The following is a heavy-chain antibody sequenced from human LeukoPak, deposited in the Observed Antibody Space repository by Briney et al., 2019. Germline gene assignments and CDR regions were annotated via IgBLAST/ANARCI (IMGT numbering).Heavy chain of an antibody. Sequence: QSGGSLRLSCAASGFTFSIYGMHWVRQAPGKGLEWVAAIIYDGSNKYYADSVKGRFTISRDDSKNTLDLQMSSLRAEDTAVYYCAKDPSYTAAGIDYWGQGTLVTVSS. CDR1: GFTFSIYG. V-gene: IGHV3-30*18. D-gene: IGHD6-13*01. CDR3: AKDPSYTAAGIDY. CDR2: IIYDGSNK. J-gene: IGHJ4*02.